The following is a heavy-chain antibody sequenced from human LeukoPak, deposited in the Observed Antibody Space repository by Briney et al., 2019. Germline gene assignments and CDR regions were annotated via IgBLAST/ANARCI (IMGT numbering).Heavy chain of an antibody. CDR2: IYYSGST. CDR3: ARYSSGWRSFDI. J-gene: IGHJ3*02. V-gene: IGHV4-59*01. Sequence: WETLSLTCTVSGGSISSYYWSWIRQPPGKGLEWTGYIYYSGSTNYNPSLKSRVTISVDTSKNQFSLNLSSVTAADTAVYYCARYSSGWRSFDIWGQGTMVTVSS. CDR1: GGSISSYY. D-gene: IGHD6-19*01.